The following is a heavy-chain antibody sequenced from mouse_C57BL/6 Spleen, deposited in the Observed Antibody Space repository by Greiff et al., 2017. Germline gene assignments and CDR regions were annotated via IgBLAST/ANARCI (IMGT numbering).Heavy chain of an antibody. Sequence: VMLVESGPGLVAPSQSLSITCTVSGFSLTSYAISWVRQPPGKGLEWLGVIWTGGGTNYNSALKSRLSISKDNCKSQIFLKMISLQTDETARYDCARKRRDDYYAMDYWGQGTSVTVSS. CDR1: GFSLTSYA. CDR3: ARKRRDDYYAMDY. V-gene: IGHV2-9-1*01. CDR2: IWTGGGT. J-gene: IGHJ4*01. D-gene: IGHD3-3*01.